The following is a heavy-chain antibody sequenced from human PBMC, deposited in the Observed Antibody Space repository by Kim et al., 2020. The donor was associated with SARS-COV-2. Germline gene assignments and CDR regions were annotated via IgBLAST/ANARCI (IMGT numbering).Heavy chain of an antibody. CDR1: GGAFSSYA. J-gene: IGHJ5*01. CDR2: LNPMTGAA. D-gene: IGHD1-26*01. Sequence: SVKVSCKASGGAFSSYAINWARQAPGQGLQWMGVLNPMTGAANYAQQFQDRVTITADGSTSTAYMELGSLRYEDTAIYFCARGGPVSGAVIPPYS. CDR3: ARGGPVSGAVIPPYS. V-gene: IGHV1-69*13.